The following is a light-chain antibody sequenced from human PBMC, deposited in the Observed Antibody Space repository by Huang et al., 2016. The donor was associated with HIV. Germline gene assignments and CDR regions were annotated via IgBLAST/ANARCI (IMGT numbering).Light chain of an antibody. CDR3: QQYYSSPQT. Sequence: DIIMNQSPDSLAVSLGERATLNCRSSQSVYSSSTSQDYMAWFQQKPGQPPRLLLFWASTREAGVPDRFSGSGSGTHFTLTIANLEAEDAAIYYCQQYYSSPQTFGQGTRVEVK. CDR2: WAS. CDR1: QSVYSSSTSQDY. V-gene: IGKV4-1*01. J-gene: IGKJ1*01.